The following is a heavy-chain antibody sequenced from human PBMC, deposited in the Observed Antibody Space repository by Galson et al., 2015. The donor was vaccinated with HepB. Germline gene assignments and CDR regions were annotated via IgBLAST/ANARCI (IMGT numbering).Heavy chain of an antibody. CDR1: GSTFSDYY. Sequence: SLRLSCAASGSTFSDYYMSWIRQAPGKGLEWVSYISSSGSTIYYADSVKGRFTISRDNAKNSLYLQMNSLRAEDTAVYYCARTGEGSIAAQKAAFDIWGQGTMVTVSS. CDR2: ISSSGSTI. D-gene: IGHD6-6*01. J-gene: IGHJ3*02. V-gene: IGHV3-11*04. CDR3: ARTGEGSIAAQKAAFDI.